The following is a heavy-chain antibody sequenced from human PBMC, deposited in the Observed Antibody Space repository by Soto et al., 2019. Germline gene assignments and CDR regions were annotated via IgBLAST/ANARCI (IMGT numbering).Heavy chain of an antibody. CDR1: GFTVSSNY. V-gene: IGHV3-53*02. J-gene: IGHJ4*02. Sequence: VQLVETGGGLIQPGGSLRLSCAASGFTVSSNYMSWVRQAPGKGLEWVSVIYSGGSTYYADSVKGRFTISRDNSKNTLYLQMNSLRAEDTAVYYCARENMVDSSGYYPDYWGQGTLVTVSS. CDR3: ARENMVDSSGYYPDY. D-gene: IGHD3-22*01. CDR2: IYSGGST.